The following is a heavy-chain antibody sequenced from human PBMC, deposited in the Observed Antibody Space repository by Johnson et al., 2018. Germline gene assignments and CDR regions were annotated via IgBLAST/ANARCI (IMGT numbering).Heavy chain of an antibody. J-gene: IGHJ6*02. V-gene: IGHV3-7*03. Sequence: VQLVQSGGGLVQPGGSLRLSCAASGFAFSSTWMSWVRQAPGKGLEWVANIKEDGSEKYYVDSVKGRFTLSRDNSKNTLYLRLNSLRVEDTAVYYCAKDRSTVTTIPFYYYYCMDGWGQGTTVPVSS. CDR1: GFAFSSTW. CDR2: IKEDGSEK. CDR3: AKDRSTVTTIPFYYYYCMDG. D-gene: IGHD4-11*01.